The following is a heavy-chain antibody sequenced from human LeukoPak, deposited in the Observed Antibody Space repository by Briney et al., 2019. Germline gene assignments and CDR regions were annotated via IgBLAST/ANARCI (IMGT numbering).Heavy chain of an antibody. CDR3: AREGWRPQNYDFWSGYYIRSGAFDY. V-gene: IGHV3-7*01. CDR1: GFTFSSYW. Sequence: GRSLRLSCAASGFTFSSYWMSWVRQAPGKGLEWVANIKQDGSEKYYVDSVKGRFTISRDNAKNSLYLQMNSLRAEDTAVYYCAREGWRPQNYDFWSGYYIRSGAFDYWGQGTLVTVSS. CDR2: IKQDGSEK. J-gene: IGHJ4*02. D-gene: IGHD3-3*01.